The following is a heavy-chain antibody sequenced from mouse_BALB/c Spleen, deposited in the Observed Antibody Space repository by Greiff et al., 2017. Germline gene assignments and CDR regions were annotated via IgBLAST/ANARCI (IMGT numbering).Heavy chain of an antibody. CDR2: IYPGNGDT. CDR3: ARREGGFDY. CDR1: GYTFTSYN. J-gene: IGHJ2*01. V-gene: IGHV1-12*01. Sequence: LQQPGAELVKPGASVKMSCKASGYTFTSYNMHWVKQTPGQGLEWIGAIYPGNGDTSYNQKFKGKATLTADKSSSTAYMQLSSLTSEDSAVYYCARREGGFDYWGQGTTLTVSS.